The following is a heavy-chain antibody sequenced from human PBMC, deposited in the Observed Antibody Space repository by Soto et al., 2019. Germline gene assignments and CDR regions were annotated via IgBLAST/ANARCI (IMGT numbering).Heavy chain of an antibody. D-gene: IGHD3-16*02. V-gene: IGHV4-59*01. CDR3: ARMNDYVWGNYRVFDY. Sequence: SETLSLTCSVSGGSIISYYCILIRHPPVKGLEWIGYIFYSGNTNYNPSLKSRVTISVDTSKNQFSLQLSSVTAADTAVYYCARMNDYVWGNYRVFDYWGQGTLVTVSS. CDR2: IFYSGNT. J-gene: IGHJ4*02. CDR1: GGSIISYY.